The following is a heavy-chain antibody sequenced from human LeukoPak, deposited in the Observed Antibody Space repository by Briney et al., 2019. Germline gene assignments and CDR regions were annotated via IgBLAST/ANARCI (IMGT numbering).Heavy chain of an antibody. J-gene: IGHJ4*02. D-gene: IGHD3-9*01. CDR3: ARRGDILTGYTFDY. Sequence: WLRXPXGXGLEXVGTIYYSGSTYYNPSLKSRVTISVDTSKNQFSLRLTSVTAADTAVYYCARRGDILTGYTFDYWGQGTLVTVSS. CDR2: IYYSGST. V-gene: IGHV4-39*01.